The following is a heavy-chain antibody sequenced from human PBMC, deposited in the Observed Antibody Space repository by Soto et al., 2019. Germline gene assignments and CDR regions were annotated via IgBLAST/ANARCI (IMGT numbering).Heavy chain of an antibody. CDR3: ARDFGAGSRTDFDY. CDR2: ISGNGRII. V-gene: IGHV3-11*01. D-gene: IGHD3-10*01. CDR1: GFIFSDYY. Sequence: QVQLVESGGGLVKPGGSLRLSCATSGFIFSDYYMHWIRQAPGKGLEWISYISGNGRIIQYADSAKGRFTISRDNAQNSLYLQMNSLRAEETALYFCARDFGAGSRTDFDYWGQGTLVTVSS. J-gene: IGHJ4*02.